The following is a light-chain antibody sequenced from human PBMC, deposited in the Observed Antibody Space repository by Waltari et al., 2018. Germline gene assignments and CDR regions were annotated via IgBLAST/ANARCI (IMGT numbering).Light chain of an antibody. CDR1: SSDVGGSNY. V-gene: IGLV2-14*01. J-gene: IGLJ3*02. CDR3: SSYTRSSTWV. Sequence: QSALTQPASVSGSPGQSITISCTGTSSDVGGSNYVSWYQQNPSNAPKLMIYDVSKRPSGVSHLFSGSKSGNAASLTISGLEAEDETDYYCSSYTRSSTWVYCGGTKLTVL. CDR2: DVS.